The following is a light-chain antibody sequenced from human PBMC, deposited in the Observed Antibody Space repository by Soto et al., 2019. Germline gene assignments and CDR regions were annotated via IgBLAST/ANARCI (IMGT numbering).Light chain of an antibody. V-gene: IGLV3-21*04. CDR2: YDT. Sequence: SYELTQPPSVSVAPGKTARITRGGNNIGSKSVHWYQQKPGQAPGLVIYYDTNRPSGIPERFSGSNSGNTATLTISRVEAGDEADYYCQVWDSSSDHAIFGGGTKLTVL. J-gene: IGLJ2*01. CDR3: QVWDSSSDHAI. CDR1: NIGSKS.